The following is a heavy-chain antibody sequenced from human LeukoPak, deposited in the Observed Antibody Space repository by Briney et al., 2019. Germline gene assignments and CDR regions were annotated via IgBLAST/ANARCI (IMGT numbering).Heavy chain of an antibody. CDR3: ARDHGYSPFTALIAATDYIYCYYYMDV. CDR2: ISSSGSTI. V-gene: IGHV3-48*03. Sequence: GGSLRLSCAASGFTFSSYEMNWVRQAPGKGLEWVSYISSSGSTIYYADSVKGRFTISRDNAKNSLYLQMNSLRAEDTAVYYCARDHGYSPFTALIAATDYIYCYYYMDVWGKGTTVTVSS. J-gene: IGHJ6*03. CDR1: GFTFSSYE. D-gene: IGHD2-15*01.